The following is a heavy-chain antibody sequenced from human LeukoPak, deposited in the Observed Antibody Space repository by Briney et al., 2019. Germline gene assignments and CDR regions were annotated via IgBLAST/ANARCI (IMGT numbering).Heavy chain of an antibody. CDR3: ARRRGGDYGMYYYYYMDV. J-gene: IGHJ6*03. D-gene: IGHD4-17*01. V-gene: IGHV4-59*01. Sequence: SETLSLTCTVSGGSISSYYWSWIRQPPGKGLEWIGYIYYSGSTNYNPSLKSRVTISVDTSKNQFSLKLSSVTAADTAVYYCARRRGGDYGMYYYYYMDVWGKGTTVTVSS. CDR1: GGSISSYY. CDR2: IYYSGST.